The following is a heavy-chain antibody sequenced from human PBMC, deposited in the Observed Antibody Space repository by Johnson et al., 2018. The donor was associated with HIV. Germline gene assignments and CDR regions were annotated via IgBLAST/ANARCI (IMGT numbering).Heavy chain of an antibody. J-gene: IGHJ3*02. CDR1: GFTFSSYW. CDR2: INSDGSST. V-gene: IGHV3-74*01. Sequence: VQLVESGGGLVQPGGSLRLSCAASGFTFSSYWMHWVRQAPGKGLVWVSRINSDGSSTSYADSVKGRFTISRDNAKTSLYLQVNSLGAEDTALYYCAREVSLRVGATLPPSYAFDIWGQGTLVSVSS. D-gene: IGHD1-26*01. CDR3: AREVSLRVGATLPPSYAFDI.